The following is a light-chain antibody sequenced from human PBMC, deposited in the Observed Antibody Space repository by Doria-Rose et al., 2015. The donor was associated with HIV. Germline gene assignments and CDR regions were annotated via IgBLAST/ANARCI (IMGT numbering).Light chain of an antibody. CDR1: QSFSSTY. CDR3: HQYGTSWT. J-gene: IGKJ1*01. CDR2: DGS. V-gene: IGKV3-20*01. Sequence: EIEMTQSPGTLFLSPGKRATLSCRASQSFSSTYLAWYQQKPGQAPSLLIYDGSTRATGIPDRFSASGSGSDFTLTINRLEPEDFALYYCHQYGTSWTFGQGTKVEI.